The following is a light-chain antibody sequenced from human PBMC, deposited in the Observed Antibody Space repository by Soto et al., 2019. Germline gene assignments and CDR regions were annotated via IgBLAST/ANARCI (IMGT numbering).Light chain of an antibody. CDR1: QSVASY. V-gene: IGKV3-11*01. Sequence: EIVLTQSPATLSLSPGERVTLSCRASQSVASYLAWYQQRPGHAPRLLISDASSRATGIPARFSGSGSGTDFTLTISSLEPEDFAVYYCQQRSNWPRTFGQGTKVEIK. CDR2: DAS. J-gene: IGKJ1*01. CDR3: QQRSNWPRT.